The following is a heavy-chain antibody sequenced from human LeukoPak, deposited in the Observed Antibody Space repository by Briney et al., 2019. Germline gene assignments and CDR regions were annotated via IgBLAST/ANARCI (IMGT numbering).Heavy chain of an antibody. D-gene: IGHD3-10*01. Sequence: ASVKVSCKASGYTFTSYGISWVRQAPGQGLEWMGWISAYNGNTNYAQKFQGRVTMTRDTSISTAYMELSRLRSDDTAVYYCARDLSILLWFGEPNDAFDIWGQGTMVTVSS. CDR2: ISAYNGNT. CDR3: ARDLSILLWFGEPNDAFDI. V-gene: IGHV1-18*01. J-gene: IGHJ3*02. CDR1: GYTFTSYG.